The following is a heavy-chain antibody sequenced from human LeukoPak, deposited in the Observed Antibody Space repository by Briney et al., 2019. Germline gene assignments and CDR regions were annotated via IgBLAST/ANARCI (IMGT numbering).Heavy chain of an antibody. J-gene: IGHJ4*02. Sequence: ASVTVSCKASGYTFTSYDINWVRQATGQGLEWMGWMNPNSGNTGYAQKFQGRVTMTRNPPISTAYLELSSLRSEDTAVYYCARASPNYYGSGSYYYYFDYWGQGTLVTVSS. CDR3: ARASPNYYGSGSYYYYFDY. D-gene: IGHD3-10*01. V-gene: IGHV1-8*01. CDR2: MNPNSGNT. CDR1: GYTFTSYD.